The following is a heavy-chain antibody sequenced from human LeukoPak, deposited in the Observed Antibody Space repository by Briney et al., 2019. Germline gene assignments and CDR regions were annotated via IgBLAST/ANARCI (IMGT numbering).Heavy chain of an antibody. Sequence: GGSLRLSCAASGFTFSSYWMSWVRQAPGKGLEWVANIKQDGSEKYYMDSVKGRFTITRDNAKNSLYLQMNSLRAEDTAVYYCARGMYYYDSSGYYYVDYWGQGTLVTVSS. V-gene: IGHV3-7*01. CDR2: IKQDGSEK. CDR3: ARGMYYYDSSGYYYVDY. CDR1: GFTFSSYW. J-gene: IGHJ4*02. D-gene: IGHD3-22*01.